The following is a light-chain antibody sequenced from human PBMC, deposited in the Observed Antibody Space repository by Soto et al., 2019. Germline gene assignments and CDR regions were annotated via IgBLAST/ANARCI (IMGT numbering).Light chain of an antibody. J-gene: IGKJ4*01. CDR3: QQYDDLPLT. CDR1: QDITNY. Sequence: DIQLTQSPSSLSASVGDRVTITCQASQDITNYLSWYQQRPGKAPKLLIYDASNLESGVPSRFSGSGSGTDFSFTISSLQPEDIATYFCQQYDDLPLTFGGGNKVEIK. V-gene: IGKV1-33*01. CDR2: DAS.